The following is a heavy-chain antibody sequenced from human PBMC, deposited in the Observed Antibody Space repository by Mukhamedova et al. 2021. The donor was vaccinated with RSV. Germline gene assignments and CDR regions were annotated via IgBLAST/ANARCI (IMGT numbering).Heavy chain of an antibody. CDR3: VRAVSAAVPYYFDN. V-gene: IGHV3-21*01. D-gene: IGHD5/OR15-5a*01. Sequence: AESVKGRFTISRDNAKNSLFLLMNSLRVEDTAVYYCVRAVSAAVPYYFDNWGQGTLVTVSS. J-gene: IGHJ4*02.